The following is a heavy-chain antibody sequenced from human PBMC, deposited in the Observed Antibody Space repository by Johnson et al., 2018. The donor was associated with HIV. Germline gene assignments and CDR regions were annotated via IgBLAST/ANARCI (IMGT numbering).Heavy chain of an antibody. Sequence: MLLVESGGGVVRPGGSLRLSCAASGFTFDDYGMSWVRQAPGKGLEWVSGINWNGGGTGYADSVKGRFTISRDNAKNSLYLQMNSLRAEDTALYYCAREGGGFREFGGFDSWGQGTMVTVAA. CDR3: AREGGGFREFGGFDS. CDR2: INWNGGGT. J-gene: IGHJ3*02. V-gene: IGHV3-20*04. D-gene: IGHD3-10*01. CDR1: GFTFDDYG.